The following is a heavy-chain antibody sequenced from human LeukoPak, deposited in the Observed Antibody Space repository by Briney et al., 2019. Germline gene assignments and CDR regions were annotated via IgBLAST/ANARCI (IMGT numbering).Heavy chain of an antibody. CDR3: SRDLGGIVGATTPDY. J-gene: IGHJ4*02. D-gene: IGHD1-26*01. CDR2: ISSSSSYI. V-gene: IGHV3-21*01. Sequence: GGSLRLSCAASGFTFSSYSMNWVRQAPGKGLEWVSSISSSSSYIYYADSVKGRFTISRDNAKNSLYLQMNSLRAEDTAVYYCSRDLGGIVGATTPDYWGQGTLVTVSS. CDR1: GFTFSSYS.